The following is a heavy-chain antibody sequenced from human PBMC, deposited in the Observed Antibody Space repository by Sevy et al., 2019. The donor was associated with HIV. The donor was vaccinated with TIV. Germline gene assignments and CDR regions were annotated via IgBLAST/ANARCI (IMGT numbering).Heavy chain of an antibody. Sequence: GGCLRLSCAASGFTVSSNYMSWVRQAPGKGLEWVSVIYSGGSTYYADSVKGRFTISRDNSKNTLYLQMNSLRAEDTAVYYCASYIAAAGNVYWGQGTLVTVSS. CDR3: ASYIAAAGNVY. D-gene: IGHD6-13*01. CDR2: IYSGGST. J-gene: IGHJ4*02. V-gene: IGHV3-53*01. CDR1: GFTVSSNY.